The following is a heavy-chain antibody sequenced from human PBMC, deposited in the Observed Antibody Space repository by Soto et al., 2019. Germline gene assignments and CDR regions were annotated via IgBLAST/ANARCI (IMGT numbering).Heavy chain of an antibody. Sequence: GASVKVSCKVSGYTLTELSMHWVRQAPGKGLEWMGGFDPEDGETIYAQKFQGRVTMTEDTSTDTAYMELSSLRSEDTAVYYCATDRRAPPYYYYYYGMDVWGQGTTVTVSS. CDR3: ATDRRAPPYYYYYYGMDV. J-gene: IGHJ6*02. CDR2: FDPEDGET. V-gene: IGHV1-24*01. CDR1: GYTLTELS.